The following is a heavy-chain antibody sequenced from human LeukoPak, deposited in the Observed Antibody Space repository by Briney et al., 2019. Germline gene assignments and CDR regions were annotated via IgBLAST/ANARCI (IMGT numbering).Heavy chain of an antibody. CDR1: GGSISGYF. J-gene: IGHJ6*02. D-gene: IGHD3-10*01. V-gene: IGHV4-4*07. Sequence: PSETLSLTCTVSGGSISGYFWSWIRQPAGKGLEWIGRIYSSGSNNYNPSLKSRVTMSLDTSKNHLSLNLSSVTAADTAVYYCARTSRHFYGSGTNLTPWPAGMDVWGQGTTVTVSS. CDR3: ARTSRHFYGSGTNLTPWPAGMDV. CDR2: IYSSGSN.